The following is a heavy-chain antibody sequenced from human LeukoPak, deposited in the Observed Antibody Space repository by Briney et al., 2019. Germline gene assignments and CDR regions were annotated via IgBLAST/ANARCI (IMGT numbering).Heavy chain of an antibody. CDR2: IWYDGSNS. J-gene: IGHJ4*02. CDR3: ARDMDSSSHYFDY. CDR1: GLTFSNAW. V-gene: IGHV3-33*08. Sequence: PGGSLRPSCAASGLTFSNAWMNWVRQAPGKELQWVGVIWYDGSNSYYADSVKGRFTISRDNSKNTLYLQMNSLRAEDTAVYYCARDMDSSSHYFDYWGQGALVTVSS. D-gene: IGHD6-6*01.